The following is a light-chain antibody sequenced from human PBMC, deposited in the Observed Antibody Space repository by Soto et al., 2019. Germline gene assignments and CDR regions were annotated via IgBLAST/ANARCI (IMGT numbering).Light chain of an antibody. CDR1: SSDVGAYDF. V-gene: IGLV2-14*03. J-gene: IGLJ1*01. CDR2: EVR. Sequence: QSVLTQPASVSGSPGQSITISCTGTSSDVGAYDFVSWYQQHPDKAPKLMIYEVRNRPSGVSNRFSGSKSVNTATLTISELQAEDEADYYCSSYTTSSTRAFGTGTKSPS. CDR3: SSYTTSSTRA.